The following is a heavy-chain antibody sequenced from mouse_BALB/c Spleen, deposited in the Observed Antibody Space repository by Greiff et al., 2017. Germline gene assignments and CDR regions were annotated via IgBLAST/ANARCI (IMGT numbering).Heavy chain of an antibody. CDR1: GYSITSDYA. CDR3: AITTVVATRYWYFDV. V-gene: IGHV3-2*02. Sequence: EVKVEESGPGLVKPSQSLSLTCTVTGYSITSDYAWNWIRQFPGNKLEWMGYISYSGSTSYNPSLKSRISITRDTSKNQFFLQLNSVTTEDTATYYCAITTVVATRYWYFDVWGAGTTVTVSS. J-gene: IGHJ1*01. D-gene: IGHD1-1*01. CDR2: ISYSGST.